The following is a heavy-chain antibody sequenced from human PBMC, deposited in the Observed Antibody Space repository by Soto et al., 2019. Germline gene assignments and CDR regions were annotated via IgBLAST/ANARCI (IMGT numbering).Heavy chain of an antibody. Sequence: SETLSLTCAVYGGSFSGYYWSWIRQPPGKGLEWIGEINHSGSTYYNPSLKSRVTISVDTATNNFSLRLSSLTAADTAVYYCRWSSGLNELDYWGQGTLVTVSS. D-gene: IGHD2-8*01. V-gene: IGHV4-34*01. CDR1: GGSFSGYY. CDR3: RWSSGLNELDY. CDR2: INHSGST. J-gene: IGHJ4*02.